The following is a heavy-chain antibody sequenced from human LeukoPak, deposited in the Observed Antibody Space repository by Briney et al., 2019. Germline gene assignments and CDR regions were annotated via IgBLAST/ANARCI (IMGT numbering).Heavy chain of an antibody. CDR2: ISAYNGNT. D-gene: IGHD3-3*01. V-gene: IGHV1-18*01. Sequence: ASVKVSCKASGYTFTIYGISWVRQAPGQGLEWMGLISAYNGNTNYAQKLQGRVTMTTDTSTSTAYMELRSLRSDDTAVYYCAGESITIFGVVIYYFDYWGQGTLVTVSS. CDR3: AGESITIFGVVIYYFDY. J-gene: IGHJ4*02. CDR1: GYTFTIYG.